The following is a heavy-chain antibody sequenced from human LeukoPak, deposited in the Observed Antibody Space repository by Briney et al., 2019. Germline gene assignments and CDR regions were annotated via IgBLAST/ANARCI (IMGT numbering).Heavy chain of an antibody. D-gene: IGHD3-22*01. J-gene: IGHJ4*02. CDR2: ISSSSSYI. CDR3: ARDPNYYDSSVRSSPPSY. V-gene: IGHV3-21*01. Sequence: KTGGSLRLSCAASGFTFSSYSMTWVRQAPGKGLEWVSSISSSSSYIYYADSVKGRFTISRDNAKNSLYLQMNSLRAEDTAVYYCARDPNYYDSSVRSSPPSYWGQGTLVTVSS. CDR1: GFTFSSYS.